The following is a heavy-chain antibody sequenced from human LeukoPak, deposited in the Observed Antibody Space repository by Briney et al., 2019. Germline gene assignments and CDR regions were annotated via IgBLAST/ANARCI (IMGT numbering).Heavy chain of an antibody. CDR3: ARTQGSSSWDYYFDY. CDR1: GGSISSYY. V-gene: IGHV4-4*09. D-gene: IGHD6-19*01. Sequence: SETLSLTCTVSGGSISSYYWSWIRQPPGKGLEWIGYIYTSGSTTYSPSLKSRVAISVDTSKNQFSLKLSSVTAGDTAVYYCARTQGSSSWDYYFDYWGQGTLVTVSS. CDR2: IYTSGST. J-gene: IGHJ4*02.